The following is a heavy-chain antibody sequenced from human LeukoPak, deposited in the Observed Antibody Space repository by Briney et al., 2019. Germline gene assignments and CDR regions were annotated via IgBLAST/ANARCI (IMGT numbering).Heavy chain of an antibody. V-gene: IGHV3-20*04. CDR2: VSWNGAYT. CDR1: GFPFDDYG. CDR3: ARRKGPYGSGTYYDS. J-gene: IGHJ4*02. D-gene: IGHD3-10*01. Sequence: GGSLRLSCAASGFPFDDYGMSWVRLAPGKGLEWVSGVSWNGAYTEYTDSVGGRFTISRDNAKKSLYLQMNSLRVDDTALYYCARRKGPYGSGTYYDSWGQGTLVSVSS.